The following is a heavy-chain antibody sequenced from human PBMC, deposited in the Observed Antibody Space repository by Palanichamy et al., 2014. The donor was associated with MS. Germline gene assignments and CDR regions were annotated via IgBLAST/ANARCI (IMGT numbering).Heavy chain of an antibody. CDR3: AKDAIRDYGDYADV. V-gene: IGHV3-23*01. CDR1: GFTFSSYA. D-gene: IGHD4-17*01. CDR2: ISGSGGST. Sequence: EVQLLESGGGLVQPGGSLRLSCAASGFTFSSYAMSWVRQASREGGWSGVSAISGSGGSTYYADSVKGRFTISRDNSKNTLYLQMNSLRAEDTAVYYCAKDAIRDYGDYADVWGQGTTVTVSS. J-gene: IGHJ6*02.